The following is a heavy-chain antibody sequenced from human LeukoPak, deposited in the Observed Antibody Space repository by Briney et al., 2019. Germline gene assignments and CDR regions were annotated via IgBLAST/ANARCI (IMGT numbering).Heavy chain of an antibody. CDR1: GGSISSYY. J-gene: IGHJ5*02. CDR3: ARGWGSPDWFDP. CDR2: IYYSGST. Sequence: ASETLSLTCTVSGGSISSYYWSWIRQPPGKGLEWIGYIYYSGSTNYNPSLKSRVTISVDTSKKQFSLKLSSVTAADTAVYYCARGWGSPDWFDPWGQGTLVTVSS. D-gene: IGHD1-14*01. V-gene: IGHV4-59*01.